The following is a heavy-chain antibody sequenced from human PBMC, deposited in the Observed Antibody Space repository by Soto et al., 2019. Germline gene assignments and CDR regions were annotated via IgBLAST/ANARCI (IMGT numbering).Heavy chain of an antibody. CDR3: ARVSVTFFDY. Sequence: QVQLQESGPGLVKPSQTLSLTCTVSRGFISSGGYYWSWIRQHPGKGLEWIGYIYYSGSTYSNPSLKRRVTRSVDTSKNQFSLKLSYVTAADTAVYYCARVSVTFFDYWGQGTLVTVSS. CDR2: IYYSGST. J-gene: IGHJ4*02. V-gene: IGHV4-31*03. CDR1: RGFISSGGYY.